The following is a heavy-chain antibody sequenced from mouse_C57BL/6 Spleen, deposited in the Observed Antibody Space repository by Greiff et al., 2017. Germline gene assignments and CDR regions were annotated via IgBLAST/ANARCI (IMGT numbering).Heavy chain of an antibody. Sequence: QVQLQQPGAELVKPGASVKLSCKASGYTFTSYWMHWVKQRPGQGLEWIGMIHPNSGSTNYTEKFKSKATLTVDKSSSTTYMQLSSLTSEDSAVYYGARADYYGSSDYWGQGTTLTVSS. CDR3: ARADYYGSSDY. V-gene: IGHV1-64*01. CDR2: IHPNSGST. J-gene: IGHJ2*01. CDR1: GYTFTSYW. D-gene: IGHD1-1*01.